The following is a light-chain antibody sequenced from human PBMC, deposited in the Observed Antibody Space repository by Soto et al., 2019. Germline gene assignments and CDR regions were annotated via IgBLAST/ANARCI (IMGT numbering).Light chain of an antibody. Sequence: EIVMTQSPATLSVSPGERATLSCRASQSVSSNLAWYQQKPGQAPRLLIYGASTRATGIPARFSGSGSGTEFTLTISSLQSEDFAVYYCQQYSNWPQTFGQGTKVKIK. CDR3: QQYSNWPQT. V-gene: IGKV3-15*01. CDR1: QSVSSN. J-gene: IGKJ1*01. CDR2: GAS.